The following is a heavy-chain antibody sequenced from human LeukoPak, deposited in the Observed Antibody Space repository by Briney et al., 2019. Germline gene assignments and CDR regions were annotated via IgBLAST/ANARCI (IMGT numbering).Heavy chain of an antibody. V-gene: IGHV4-39*01. Sequence: PSETLSLTCTVSGGSISSYYWGWIRQPPGKGLEWIGSIYYSGSTYYNPSLKSRVTISVDTSKNQFSLKLSSVTAADTAVYYCARRDSSGWYGAGGVDYWGQGTLVTVSS. J-gene: IGHJ4*02. CDR3: ARRDSSGWYGAGGVDY. CDR2: IYYSGST. D-gene: IGHD6-19*01. CDR1: GGSISSYY.